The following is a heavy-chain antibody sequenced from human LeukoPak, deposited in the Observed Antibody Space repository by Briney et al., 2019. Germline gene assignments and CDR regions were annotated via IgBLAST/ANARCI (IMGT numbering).Heavy chain of an antibody. CDR1: GFTFSNYA. V-gene: IGHV3-23*01. CDR2: ISGSDGST. Sequence: SGGSLRLSCTASGFTFSNYAMSWVRQAPGKGLEWVSTISGSDGSTYYADSVKGRFTISRDNSKNTLYLQMNSLRVEDTAIYYCAKGRGYCTGGSCYVDYWGQGTLVTVSS. J-gene: IGHJ4*02. D-gene: IGHD2-15*01. CDR3: AKGRGYCTGGSCYVDY.